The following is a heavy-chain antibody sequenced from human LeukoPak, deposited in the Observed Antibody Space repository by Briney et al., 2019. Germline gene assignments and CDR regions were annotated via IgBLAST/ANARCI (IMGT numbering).Heavy chain of an antibody. CDR3: AKDPTVTGHYFDY. CDR2: IRYDGSNK. CDR1: GFTFSSYG. Sequence: GGSLRLSCAASGFTFSSYGMHWVRQAPGKGLEWVAFIRYDGSNKYYADSVKGRFTISRDNSKNTLYLQMNSLRAEDTAVYYCAKDPTVTGHYFDYWGQGTLVTVSS. V-gene: IGHV3-30*02. D-gene: IGHD4-17*01. J-gene: IGHJ4*02.